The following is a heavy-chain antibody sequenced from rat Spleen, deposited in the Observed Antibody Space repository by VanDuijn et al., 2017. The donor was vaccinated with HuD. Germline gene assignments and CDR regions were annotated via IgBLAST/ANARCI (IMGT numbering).Heavy chain of an antibody. Sequence: QVQLKVSGPGLVQPSQTLSLTCTVSGFSLTGNNVHWVRQPPGKGLEWIAAIWGGGSTHYNSVFKSRLSISRDTSKSQVLLKMNSLQTEDTAMYFCAREGPFNPFAYWGQGTLVTVSS. CDR2: IWGGGST. CDR1: GFSLTGNN. J-gene: IGHJ3*01. V-gene: IGHV2-15*01. D-gene: IGHD1-3*01. CDR3: AREGPFNPFAY.